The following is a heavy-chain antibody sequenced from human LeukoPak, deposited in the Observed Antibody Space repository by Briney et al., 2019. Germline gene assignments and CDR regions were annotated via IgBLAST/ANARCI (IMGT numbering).Heavy chain of an antibody. CDR2: ISGSGGST. Sequence: GGSLRLSCAASGFTFSSYAMSWVRQAPGKGLEWVSAISGSGGSTYYADSVKGRFTISRGNSKNTLYLQMNSLRAEDTAVYYCARQSGSYFMIYYYGMDVWGQGTTVTVSS. D-gene: IGHD1-26*01. CDR3: ARQSGSYFMIYYYGMDV. V-gene: IGHV3-23*01. J-gene: IGHJ6*02. CDR1: GFTFSSYA.